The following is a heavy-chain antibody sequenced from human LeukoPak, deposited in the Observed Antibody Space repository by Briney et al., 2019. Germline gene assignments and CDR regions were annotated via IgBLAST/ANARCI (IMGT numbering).Heavy chain of an antibody. D-gene: IGHD1-1*01. CDR3: ARDQNDYYYYYYMDV. J-gene: IGHJ6*03. CDR2: IYTSGST. Sequence: SETLSLTCTVSGGSISSYYWSWIRQPAGKGLEWIGRIYTSGSTNYNPSLKSRVTMSVDTSKNQFSLKLSSVTAADTAVYYCARDQNDYYYYYYMDVWGKGTTVTVSS. V-gene: IGHV4-4*07. CDR1: GGSISSYY.